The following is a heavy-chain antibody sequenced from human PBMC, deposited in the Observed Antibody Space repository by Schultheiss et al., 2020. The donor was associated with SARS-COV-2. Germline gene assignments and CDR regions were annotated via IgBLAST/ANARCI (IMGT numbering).Heavy chain of an antibody. CDR1: GGSVSSGSYY. Sequence: SETLSLTCTVSGGSVSSGSYYWSWIRQPPGKGLEWIGYIYYSGSTNYNPSLKSRVTISVDTSKNQFSLKLSSVTAADTAVYYCARGEGFNYYGSGSYPGWFDPWGQGTLVTVSS. CDR2: IYYSGST. J-gene: IGHJ5*02. CDR3: ARGEGFNYYGSGSYPGWFDP. V-gene: IGHV4-61*01. D-gene: IGHD3-10*01.